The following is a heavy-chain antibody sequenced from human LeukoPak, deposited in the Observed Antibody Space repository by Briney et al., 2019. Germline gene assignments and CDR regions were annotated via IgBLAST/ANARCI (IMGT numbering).Heavy chain of an antibody. V-gene: IGHV1-18*01. CDR1: GYTFTSYG. CDR3: ARGGMSSHRTEAHGQSGRLGY. Sequence: ASVKASCKASGYTFTSYGISWVRQAPGQGLEWMGWISAYNGNTNYAQKLQGRVTMTTDTSTSTAYMELRSLRSDDTAVYYCARGGMSSHRTEAHGQSGRLGYWGQGTLVTVSS. J-gene: IGHJ4*02. CDR2: ISAYNGNT. D-gene: IGHD1-14*01.